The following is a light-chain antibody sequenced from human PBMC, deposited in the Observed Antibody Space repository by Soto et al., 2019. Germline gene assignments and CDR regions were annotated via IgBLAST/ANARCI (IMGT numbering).Light chain of an antibody. Sequence: QSALTQPASVSGSPGQSVTISCTGTSSDVGAYDDVSWYQQHPDKAPKLMIFDVSDRPSGVANRFSGSNSGNTASLTISGLQAEEDADYCRSSYSSNSALVFGGGTKVTVL. CDR3: SSYSSNSALV. CDR2: DVS. J-gene: IGLJ3*02. V-gene: IGLV2-14*01. CDR1: SSDVGAYDD.